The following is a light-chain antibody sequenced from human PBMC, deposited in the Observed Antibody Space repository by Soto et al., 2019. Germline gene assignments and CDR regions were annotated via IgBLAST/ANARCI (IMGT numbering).Light chain of an antibody. CDR1: QSVSSSY. J-gene: IGKJ5*01. CDR2: GAS. CDR3: QQYSNLIT. V-gene: IGKV3-20*01. Sequence: EIVLTQSPGTLSLSPGERATLSCRASQSVSSSYLAWYQQKPVQAPSLLIYGASSRATGIPDRFSGSGSGTDFTLTISSLQPEDFATYYCQQYSNLITFGQGTRLEIK.